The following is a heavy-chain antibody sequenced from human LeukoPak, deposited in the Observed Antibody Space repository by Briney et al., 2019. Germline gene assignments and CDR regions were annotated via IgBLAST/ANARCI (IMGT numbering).Heavy chain of an antibody. Sequence: ASVNVSCKASGYTFTIYDINWVRQATGQGLEWMGWMNPNSGNTGYAEKFQGRVTMTRNISIRTAYMELSTLRSDDTAVYYCARGRGYSYGYADYWGQGTLVTVSS. CDR2: MNPNSGNT. J-gene: IGHJ4*02. CDR1: GYTFTIYD. V-gene: IGHV1-8*01. D-gene: IGHD5-18*01. CDR3: ARGRGYSYGYADY.